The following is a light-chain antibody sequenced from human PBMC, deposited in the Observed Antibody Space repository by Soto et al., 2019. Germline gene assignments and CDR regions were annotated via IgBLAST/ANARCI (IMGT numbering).Light chain of an antibody. J-gene: IGKJ4*02. CDR1: QSISNY. CDR3: QQRSQGPPLT. CDR2: DAS. Sequence: EIVLTQSPGTLSLSPGERATLSCRASQSISNYLAWYQHKPGQAPRLLISDASKRASGVPARFSGSGSGTDVTLTISSLEPDDFAGYYCQQRSQGPPLTFGGGTTVEIK. V-gene: IGKV3-11*01.